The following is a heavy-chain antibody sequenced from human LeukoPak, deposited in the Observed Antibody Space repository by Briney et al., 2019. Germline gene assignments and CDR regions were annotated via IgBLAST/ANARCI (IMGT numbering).Heavy chain of an antibody. D-gene: IGHD3-22*01. V-gene: IGHV1-18*01. CDR3: ARGPRDYYDSSGYYYFDY. CDR1: GYTFTSYG. J-gene: IGHJ4*02. CDR2: ISAYNGNT. Sequence: GASVKVSCKASGYTFTSYGISWVRQAPGQGLEWMGWISAYNGNTNYAQKLQGRVTMTTDTSTSTAYMELRSLRSDDTAVYYCARGPRDYYDSSGYYYFDYWGQGTLVTVSS.